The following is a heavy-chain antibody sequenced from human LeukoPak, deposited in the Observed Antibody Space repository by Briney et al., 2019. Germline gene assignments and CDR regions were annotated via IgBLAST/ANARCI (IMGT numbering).Heavy chain of an antibody. V-gene: IGHV3-23*01. CDR2: ISGSGGST. CDR1: GFTFSSYA. J-gene: IGHJ6*02. CDR3: AREGQQLAPDYYYGMDV. Sequence: GGSLRLSCAASGFTFSSYAMSWVRQAPGKGLEWVSAISGSGGSTYYADSVKGRFTISRDNSKNTLYLQMNSLRAEDTAVYYCAREGQQLAPDYYYGMDVWGQGTTVTVSS. D-gene: IGHD6-13*01.